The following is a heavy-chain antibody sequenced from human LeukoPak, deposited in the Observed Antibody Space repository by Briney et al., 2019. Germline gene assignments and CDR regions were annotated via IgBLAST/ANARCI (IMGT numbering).Heavy chain of an antibody. CDR1: GFTFSSYW. CDR3: QRIPDY. D-gene: IGHD2-21*01. J-gene: IGHJ4*02. CDR2: MKEDGSEK. V-gene: IGHV3-7*03. Sequence: VQPGGSLRLSCTASGFTFSSYWMNWVRQAPGKGLEWVANMKEDGSEKNYVDSVKGRFTISRDNAKNSLYLQINSLRAEDTAMHYCQRIPDYWGQGTLVTVSS.